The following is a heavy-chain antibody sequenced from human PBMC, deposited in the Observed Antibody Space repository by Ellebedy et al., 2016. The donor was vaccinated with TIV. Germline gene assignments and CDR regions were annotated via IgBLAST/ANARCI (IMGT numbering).Heavy chain of an antibody. V-gene: IGHV3-48*03. D-gene: IGHD4-17*01. CDR3: ARGNDYGDNPLDYYYGMDV. Sequence: GESLKISCAASGFTFSSYEMNWVRQAPGKGLEWVSYISSSGSTIYYADSVKGRFTISRDNAKNSLYLQMNSLRAEDTAVYYCARGNDYGDNPLDYYYGMDVWGQGTTVTVSS. J-gene: IGHJ6*02. CDR2: ISSSGSTI. CDR1: GFTFSSYE.